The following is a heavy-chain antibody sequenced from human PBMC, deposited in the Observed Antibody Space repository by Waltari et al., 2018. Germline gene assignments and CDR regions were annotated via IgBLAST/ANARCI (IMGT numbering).Heavy chain of an antibody. V-gene: IGHV4-59*01. Sequence: QVQLQESGPGLVKPSETLSLTCIVSGGSISSYYWSWIRQPPGKGLEWIGYIYYSGSTNYNPSLKSRVTISVDTSKNQFSLKLSSVTAADTALYYCARDHFWSGCTPGGFDPWGQGTLVSVSS. CDR2: IYYSGST. CDR1: GGSISSYY. CDR3: ARDHFWSGCTPGGFDP. J-gene: IGHJ5*02. D-gene: IGHD3-3*01.